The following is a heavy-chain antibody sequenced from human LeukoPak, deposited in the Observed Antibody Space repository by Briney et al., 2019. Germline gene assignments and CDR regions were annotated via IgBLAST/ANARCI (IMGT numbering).Heavy chain of an antibody. CDR2: INPASGGT. CDR3: ARVLFPSGPTHCFDP. V-gene: IGHV1-2*02. J-gene: IGHJ5*02. CDR1: GYIFSGHY. Sequence: ASVKVSCKASGYIFSGHYIQWVRQGPGQGLEWVGWINPASGGTNNAQKFHGRVTTTTDTSISTVYMELNSLRYDDTAVYYCARVLFPSGPTHCFDPWGQGTLVTVSS. D-gene: IGHD2-21*01.